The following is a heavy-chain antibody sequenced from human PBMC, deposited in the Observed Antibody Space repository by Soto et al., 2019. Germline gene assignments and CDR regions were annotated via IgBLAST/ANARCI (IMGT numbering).Heavy chain of an antibody. Sequence: QVQLQESGPGLVKPSETLSLTCTVSGGSISSDYWMWIRQPPGKGLEWIGYIHYTGSTTYNPSLRSRVTMSLDTSKNQFSLKLNSVTAADTAVYFCARWNIRRFDYWGQGTLVTVSS. V-gene: IGHV4-59*08. J-gene: IGHJ4*02. CDR2: IHYTGST. D-gene: IGHD1-1*01. CDR3: ARWNIRRFDY. CDR1: GGSISSDY.